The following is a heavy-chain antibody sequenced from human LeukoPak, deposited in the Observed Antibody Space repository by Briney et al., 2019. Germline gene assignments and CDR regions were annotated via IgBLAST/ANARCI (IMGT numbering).Heavy chain of an antibody. D-gene: IGHD6-19*01. J-gene: IGHJ4*02. Sequence: PGGSLRLSCAASGFTFSSCGMHWVRQAPGKGLEWVAFIRYDGSNKYYADSVKGRFTISRDKSKNTLYLQMNSLRAEDTAVYYCASPSPIAVAGFYFDYWGQGTLVTVSS. CDR3: ASPSPIAVAGFYFDY. V-gene: IGHV3-30*02. CDR2: IRYDGSNK. CDR1: GFTFSSCG.